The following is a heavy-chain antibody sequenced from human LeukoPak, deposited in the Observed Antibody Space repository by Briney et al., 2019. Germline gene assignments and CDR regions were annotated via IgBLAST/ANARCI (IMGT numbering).Heavy chain of an antibody. CDR2: IIPIFGTA. V-gene: IGHV1-69*06. J-gene: IGHJ4*02. CDR3: ASLGRATYCSSTSCYEPFYDY. CDR1: GGTFSSYA. D-gene: IGHD2-2*01. Sequence: ASVKVSCKASGGTFSSYAISWVRQAPGHGLEWMGGIIPIFGTANYTQKFQGRVTITADKSTSTAYMELSSLRSEDTAVYYCASLGRATYCSSTSCYEPFYDYWGQGTLVTVSP.